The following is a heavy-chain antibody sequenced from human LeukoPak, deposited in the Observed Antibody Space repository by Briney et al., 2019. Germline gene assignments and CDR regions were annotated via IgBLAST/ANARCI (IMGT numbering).Heavy chain of an antibody. Sequence: PSETLSLTCTVSGGSISSSSYYWGWIRQPPGKGLEWIGSIYYSGSTYYNPSLKSRVTISVDTSKNQFSLKLYSMSAADTAVYYCARSPKWDLKHRPFDYWGQGTLVTVSS. CDR3: ARSPKWDLKHRPFDY. J-gene: IGHJ4*02. CDR1: GGSISSSSYY. D-gene: IGHD1-26*01. V-gene: IGHV4-39*07. CDR2: IYYSGST.